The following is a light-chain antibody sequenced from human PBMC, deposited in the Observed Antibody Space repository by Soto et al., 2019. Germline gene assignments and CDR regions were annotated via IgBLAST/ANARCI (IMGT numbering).Light chain of an antibody. CDR3: QQSYSTPGT. J-gene: IGKJ1*01. V-gene: IGKV1-39*01. CDR2: AAS. Sequence: DIQMTQSPSSLSASVGDRVSINCRASQSISSYLNWYQQKPGKAPKLLIYAASSLQSGVPSRFSGSGSGTDFTLTISSLQPEDFATYYCQQSYSTPGTFGQGTKVDIK. CDR1: QSISSY.